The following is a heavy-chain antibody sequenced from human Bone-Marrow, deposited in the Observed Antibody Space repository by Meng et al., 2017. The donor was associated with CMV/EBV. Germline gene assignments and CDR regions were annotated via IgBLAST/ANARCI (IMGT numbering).Heavy chain of an antibody. CDR1: GYTFTSYY. CDR2: INPSGGST. CDR3: ARDGNRFWCCYHPQFWFDP. J-gene: IGHJ5*02. D-gene: IGHD3-3*01. Sequence: ASVKVSCKASGYTFTSYYMHWVRQAPGQGLEWMGIINPSGGSTSYAQKFQGRVTMTRDTSTSTVYMELSSLRSEDTAVYYCARDGNRFWCCYHPQFWFDPWGQGTLVTVSS. V-gene: IGHV1-46*01.